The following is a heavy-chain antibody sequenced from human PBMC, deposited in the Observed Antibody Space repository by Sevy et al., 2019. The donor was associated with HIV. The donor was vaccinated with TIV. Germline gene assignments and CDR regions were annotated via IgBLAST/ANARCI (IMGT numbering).Heavy chain of an antibody. CDR3: ARDTNGYGDAGN. CDR2: IYYSGST. CDR1: GGSISSGGYY. V-gene: IGHV4-31*03. J-gene: IGHJ4*02. D-gene: IGHD4-17*01. Sequence: SETLSLTCTVSGGSISSGGYYWSWIRQHPGKGLEWIGYIYYSGSTYYNPSLKSRVTISVDTSKNQFSLKLSSVTAADTAMYYCARDTNGYGDAGNWGQGTLVTVSS.